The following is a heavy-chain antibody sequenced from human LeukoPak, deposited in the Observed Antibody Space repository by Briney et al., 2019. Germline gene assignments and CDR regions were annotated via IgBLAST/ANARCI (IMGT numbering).Heavy chain of an antibody. V-gene: IGHV3-15*01. CDR2: IKSKTDGGTT. CDR1: VFTFSNAW. J-gene: IGHJ4*02. CDR3: TTGGITMIVVVITGEYYFDY. D-gene: IGHD3-22*01. Sequence: GGSLRLSCAASVFTFSNAWMSWVRQAPGKGLEWVGRIKSKTDGGTTDYAAPVKGRFTISRDDSKNTLYLQMNSLKTEDTAVYYCTTGGITMIVVVITGEYYFDYWGQGTPVTVSS.